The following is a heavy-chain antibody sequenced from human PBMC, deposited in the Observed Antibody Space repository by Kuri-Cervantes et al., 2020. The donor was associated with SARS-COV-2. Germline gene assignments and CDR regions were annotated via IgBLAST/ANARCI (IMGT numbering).Heavy chain of an antibody. Sequence: GSLRLSCTFSGGPISSSLYYWGWIRQPPGKGLEWIGSIFYSGSTYYNPSLNSRVTISVDTSKNQFSLKLTSVTAADTAIYYCVRVDCSAGTCYRRSFGYWGRGTLVTVSS. D-gene: IGHD2-15*01. CDR2: IFYSGST. CDR1: GGPISSSLYY. CDR3: VRVDCSAGTCYRRSFGY. J-gene: IGHJ4*02. V-gene: IGHV4-39*01.